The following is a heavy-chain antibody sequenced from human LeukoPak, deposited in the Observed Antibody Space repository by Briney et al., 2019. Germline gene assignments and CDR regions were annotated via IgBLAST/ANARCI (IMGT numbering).Heavy chain of an antibody. CDR3: ARDGGHSTDFDY. CDR1: GFTFSSYA. J-gene: IGHJ4*02. Sequence: GGSLRLSYAASGFTFSSYAMSWVRQAPGKGLEWVANIKQDGSEKYYVDSVKGRFTISRDNAKNSLYLQMNSLRAEDTAVYYCARDGGHSTDFDYWGQGTLVTVSS. D-gene: IGHD2/OR15-2a*01. V-gene: IGHV3-7*01. CDR2: IKQDGSEK.